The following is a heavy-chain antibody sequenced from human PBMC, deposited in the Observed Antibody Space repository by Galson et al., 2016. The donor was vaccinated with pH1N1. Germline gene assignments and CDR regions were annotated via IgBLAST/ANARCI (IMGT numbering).Heavy chain of an antibody. CDR2: IVVGSGDA. V-gene: IGHV1-58*02. CDR3: AADSQLLFVYDI. D-gene: IGHD2-2*01. J-gene: IGHJ3*02. CDR1: GFIFTGSI. Sequence: SVKVSCKASGFIFTGSIIQWVRQASGQRLEWIGWIVVGSGDANYAQRFQERVTITRDMSTTTVYMELSSLRSEDTAVYYCAADSQLLFVYDIWGQGTMVTVSS.